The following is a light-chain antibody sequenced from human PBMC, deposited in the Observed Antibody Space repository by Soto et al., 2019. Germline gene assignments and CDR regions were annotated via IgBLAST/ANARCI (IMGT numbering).Light chain of an antibody. Sequence: ETVMTQSPATLSVSPGERATLSCRASQSVSSNLAWYQQKPGQAPRLLIYGASTKATGIPARFSGSGSGTEFTLTISSLQSEDFAVYYCQQYHNWPPHTFGQGTKLEIE. CDR2: GAS. CDR1: QSVSSN. V-gene: IGKV3-15*01. J-gene: IGKJ2*01. CDR3: QQYHNWPPHT.